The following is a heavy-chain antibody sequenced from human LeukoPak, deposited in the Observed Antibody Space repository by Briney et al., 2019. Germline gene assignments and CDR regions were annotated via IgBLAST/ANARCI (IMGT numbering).Heavy chain of an antibody. V-gene: IGHV1-2*06. CDR3: YGGNSDFQH. D-gene: IGHD4-23*01. J-gene: IGHJ1*01. Sequence: ASXXVSCKASGYTFTGYYMHWVRQAPGQGLGWMGRINPNSGGTNYAQKFQGRVTMTRDTSISTAYMELSRLRSDDTAVYYCYGGNSDFQHWGQGTLVTVSS. CDR1: GYTFTGYY. CDR2: INPNSGGT.